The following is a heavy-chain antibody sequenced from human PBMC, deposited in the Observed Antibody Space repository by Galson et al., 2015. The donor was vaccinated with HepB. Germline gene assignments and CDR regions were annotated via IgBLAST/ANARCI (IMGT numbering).Heavy chain of an antibody. V-gene: IGHV3-23*01. CDR3: ARDRNLYYYNSGGFLS. D-gene: IGHD3-22*01. Sequence: SLRLSCAASGFTFGNYAMSWFRQAPGTGLEWVSAIFHDGGNTFYADSVKGRFTIYRDNAKNTLFLQMNGLSAEDTAVYYCARDRNLYYYNSGGFLSWGRGTLVTVSS. CDR2: IFHDGGNT. CDR1: GFTFGNYA. J-gene: IGHJ4*02.